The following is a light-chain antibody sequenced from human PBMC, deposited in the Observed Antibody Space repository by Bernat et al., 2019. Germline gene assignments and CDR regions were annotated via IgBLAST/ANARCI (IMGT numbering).Light chain of an antibody. Sequence: QSALTQPASVSGSPGQSITISCTGTSTDVGGYNAVSWYQQHPGKAPKLVIYDVSNRPSGISYRFSGSKSGNTASLTISGLQAEDEADYYCSSFTSSRTYVFGTGTKVTVL. CDR1: STDVGGYNA. CDR3: SSFTSSRTYV. CDR2: DVS. J-gene: IGLJ1*01. V-gene: IGLV2-14*01.